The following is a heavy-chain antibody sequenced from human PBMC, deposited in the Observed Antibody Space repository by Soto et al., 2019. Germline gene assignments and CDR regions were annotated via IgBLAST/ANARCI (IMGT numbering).Heavy chain of an antibody. J-gene: IGHJ6*02. Sequence: SVKVSCKASGGTFSSYAISWVRQAPGQGLEWMGGIIPIFGTANYAQKFQGRVTITADESTSTAYMELSSLRSEDTAVYYCARDWQQLISDYYYYGMDGWGQGTTVTVSS. V-gene: IGHV1-69*13. CDR2: IIPIFGTA. D-gene: IGHD6-13*01. CDR3: ARDWQQLISDYYYYGMDG. CDR1: GGTFSSYA.